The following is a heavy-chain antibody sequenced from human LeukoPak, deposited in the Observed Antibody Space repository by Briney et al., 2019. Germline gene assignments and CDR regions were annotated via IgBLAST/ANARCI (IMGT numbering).Heavy chain of an antibody. V-gene: IGHV4-34*01. J-gene: IGHJ5*02. Sequence: SETLSLTCAVYGGSFSGYYWSWVRQPPGKGLEWIGEINHSGSTNYNPSLKSRVTISVDTSKNQFSLHLNSVTPEDTAVYYCARRLTQYDCFDPWGQGILVTVSS. CDR3: ARRLTQYDCFDP. D-gene: IGHD2-2*01. CDR1: GGSFSGYY. CDR2: INHSGST.